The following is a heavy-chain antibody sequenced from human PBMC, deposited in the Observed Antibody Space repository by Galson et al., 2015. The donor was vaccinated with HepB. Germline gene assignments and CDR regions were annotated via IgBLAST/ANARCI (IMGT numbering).Heavy chain of an antibody. V-gene: IGHV3-53*01. J-gene: IGHJ4*02. CDR2: IYSGGAT. Sequence: SLRLSCAASGFTVSNTYMNWVRQAPGKGLEWVSVIYSGGATYYADSVKGRFTISRDNSKNTLYLQLNSLRAEDTAVYYCAAHTADGESTFDFWGQGTLVTVSS. D-gene: IGHD4-17*01. CDR1: GFTVSNTY. CDR3: AAHTADGESTFDF.